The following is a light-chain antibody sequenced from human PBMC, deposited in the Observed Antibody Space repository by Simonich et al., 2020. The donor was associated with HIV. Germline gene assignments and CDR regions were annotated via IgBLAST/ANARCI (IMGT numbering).Light chain of an antibody. CDR1: RCFLYSSNNKNY. V-gene: IGKV4-1*01. CDR3: QQYYTTPPT. CDR2: WAS. Sequence: DIVMTQSPDSLAVSLGERATVNCKSNRCFLYSSNNKNYLAWYQQKPGQPPKLLIYWASTRESGVPDRFSASGSGTDFTLTISSLQAEDVAIYSCQQYYTTPPTFGQGTKVEIK. J-gene: IGKJ1*01.